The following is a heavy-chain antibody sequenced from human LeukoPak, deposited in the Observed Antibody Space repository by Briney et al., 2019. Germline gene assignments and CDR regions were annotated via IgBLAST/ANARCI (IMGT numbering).Heavy chain of an antibody. V-gene: IGHV3-33*01. Sequence: GRSLRLSCAASGFTFSSYGMHWVRQALGKGLEWVAVIWYDGSNKYYADSVKGRFTISRDNSKNTLYLQMNSLRAEDTAVYYCARLGRDGTERYYYYGMDVWGQGTTVTVSS. CDR2: IWYDGSNK. D-gene: IGHD2-15*01. CDR3: ARLGRDGTERYYYYGMDV. J-gene: IGHJ6*02. CDR1: GFTFSSYG.